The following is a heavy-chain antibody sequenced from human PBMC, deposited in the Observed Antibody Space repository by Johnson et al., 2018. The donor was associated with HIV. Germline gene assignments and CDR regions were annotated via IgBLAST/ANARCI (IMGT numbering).Heavy chain of an antibody. J-gene: IGHJ3*02. D-gene: IGHD1-14*01. Sequence: QMLLVESGGGVVQPGRSLRLSCAASGFTFSSYAMHWVRQAPGKGLEWVAVISYDGSNKYYADSVKGRFTISRDNSKNTLYLQMNSLRPEDTAVYYCAKDQGSEQRNDAFDIWGQGTMVTVSS. CDR3: AKDQGSEQRNDAFDI. CDR2: ISYDGSNK. CDR1: GFTFSSYA. V-gene: IGHV3-30-3*01.